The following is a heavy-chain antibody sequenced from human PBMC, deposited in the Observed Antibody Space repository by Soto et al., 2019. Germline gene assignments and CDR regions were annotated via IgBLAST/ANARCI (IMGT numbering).Heavy chain of an antibody. V-gene: IGHV4-61*01. Sequence: PSETLSLTCTVSGVSVSSGSYYWSWIRQPPGKGLEWIGYIYYSGSTNYNPSLKSRVTISVDTSKNQFSLKLSSVTAADTAVYYCARGVKDDSSGYSPHLSWGQGTLVTVS. D-gene: IGHD3-22*01. CDR2: IYYSGST. CDR1: GVSVSSGSYY. CDR3: ARGVKDDSSGYSPHLS. J-gene: IGHJ5*02.